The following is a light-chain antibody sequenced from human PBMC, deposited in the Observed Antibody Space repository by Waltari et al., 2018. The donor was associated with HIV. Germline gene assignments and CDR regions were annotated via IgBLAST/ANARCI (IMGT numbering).Light chain of an antibody. CDR1: SSDVGSYNL. V-gene: IGLV2-23*02. J-gene: IGLJ3*02. CDR3: CSYAGSSTL. CDR2: EVS. Sequence: QSALTQPASVSGSPGQSITISCTGTSSDVGSYNLVSWYQQHPGKAPKLMSYEVSKRPSGVSNRFSGSKSGNTASLTSSGLQAEDEADYYCCSYAGSSTLFGGGTKLTVL.